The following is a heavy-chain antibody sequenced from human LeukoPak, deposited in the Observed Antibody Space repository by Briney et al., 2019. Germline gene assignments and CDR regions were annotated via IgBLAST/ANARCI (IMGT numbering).Heavy chain of an antibody. V-gene: IGHV1-2*02. Sequence: ASVKVSCRASEYTFTGYYMHWVRQAPVHGLEWARWINPNSGCTTYALNFQGMVTMTRDTSISTAYIEMSRLRSDDTGVYYCARGNGLRDFWSGYSDYWGQGTLVTVSS. D-gene: IGHD3-3*01. CDR3: ARGNGLRDFWSGYSDY. J-gene: IGHJ4*02. CDR1: EYTFTGYY. CDR2: INPNSGCT.